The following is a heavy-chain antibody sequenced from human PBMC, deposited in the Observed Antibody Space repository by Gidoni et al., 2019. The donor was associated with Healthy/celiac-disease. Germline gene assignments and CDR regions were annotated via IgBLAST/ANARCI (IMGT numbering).Heavy chain of an antibody. D-gene: IGHD1-26*01. V-gene: IGHV1-46*01. J-gene: IGHJ4*02. CDR3: ARVTHSGSYDY. CDR1: GYTFTSYY. Sequence: QVQLVQSGAEVKKPGASVKVSCKASGYTFTSYYMHWVRQDPGQGLEWMGISNPSGGSTSYAQKFQGRVTMTRDTSTSTVYMELSSLRSEDTAVYYCARVTHSGSYDYWGQGTLVTVSS. CDR2: SNPSGGST.